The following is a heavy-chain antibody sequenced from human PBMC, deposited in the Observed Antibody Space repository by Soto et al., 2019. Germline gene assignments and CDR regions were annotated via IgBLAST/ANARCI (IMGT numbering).Heavy chain of an antibody. D-gene: IGHD2-21*02. CDR1: GDSIYTNDYY. J-gene: IGHJ5*02. Sequence: SETLSLTCTVSGDSIYTNDYYWGWIRQPPGRGLEWIGNIDYNGVTYYNRSLKSRVSISRDTSKNQFSLKLTSVTAADTAMYYCVRDRDVRYCGGDCYRLDTWCQGALVTVSS. CDR2: IDYNGVT. CDR3: VRDRDVRYCGGDCYRLDT. V-gene: IGHV4-39*07.